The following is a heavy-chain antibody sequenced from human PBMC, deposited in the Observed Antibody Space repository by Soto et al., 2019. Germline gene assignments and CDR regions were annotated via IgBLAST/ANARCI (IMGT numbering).Heavy chain of an antibody. D-gene: IGHD3-3*01. V-gene: IGHV3-30-3*01. CDR3: ARDGLTDDFRSGGYWFDP. Sequence: GGSLRLSCAASGFTFSNFALHWVRQAPGKGLEWVTLISHDGSNRKYADSVKGRFTIFRDNSKNTVYVQMDSLRLEDTGVYYCARDGLTDDFRSGGYWFDPWGQGTLVTVSS. J-gene: IGHJ5*02. CDR2: ISHDGSNR. CDR1: GFTFSNFA.